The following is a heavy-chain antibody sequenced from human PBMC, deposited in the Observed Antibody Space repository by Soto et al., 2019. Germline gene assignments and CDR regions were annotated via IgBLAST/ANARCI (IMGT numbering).Heavy chain of an antibody. V-gene: IGHV4-61*01. CDR2: VYHTGRT. CDR1: GGSFKRGSYS. D-gene: IGHD3-3*01. J-gene: IGHJ4*02. CDR3: ARDFADFDS. Sequence: QVQLQESGPGLVKPSETLSLTCTVSGGSFKRGSYSWSWIRQPPGKGLEWIGYVYHTGRTSYNPSLKSRVSISMDTSKHQFSLNLDSVTAADTAVYFCARDFADFDSWGQGTLVTVSS.